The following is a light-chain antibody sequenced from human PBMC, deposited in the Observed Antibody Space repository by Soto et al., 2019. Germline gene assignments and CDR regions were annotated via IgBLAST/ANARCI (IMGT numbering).Light chain of an antibody. CDR3: QQYGSSPST. CDR1: QSVSSSY. J-gene: IGKJ5*01. CDR2: GAS. V-gene: IGKV3-20*01. Sequence: EIVLTQSPVTLSLSPGERATLSCRASQSVSSSYLAWYQQKPGQAPRLLIYGASSRATGIPDRFSGSGSGTDFTLTIIGLEPEDFAVYYCQQYGSSPSTFGQGTRLEIK.